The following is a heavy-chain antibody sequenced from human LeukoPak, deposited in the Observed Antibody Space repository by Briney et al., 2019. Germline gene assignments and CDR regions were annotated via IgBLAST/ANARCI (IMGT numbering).Heavy chain of an antibody. CDR1: GGTFISYA. Sequence: GASVKVSCKASGGTFISYAISWVRQAPGHGLEWMGGIIPIFGTANYAQKFQGRVTMTRDTSTSTVYMELSSLRSEDTAVYYCARDADFWSGLNYWGQGTLVTVSS. V-gene: IGHV1-69*05. J-gene: IGHJ4*02. CDR2: IIPIFGTA. CDR3: ARDADFWSGLNY. D-gene: IGHD3-3*01.